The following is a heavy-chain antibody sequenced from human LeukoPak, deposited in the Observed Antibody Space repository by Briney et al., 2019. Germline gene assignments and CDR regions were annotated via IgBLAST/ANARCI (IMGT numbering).Heavy chain of an antibody. Sequence: GGSLRLSCAASGFTFSSYWMSWVRQAPGKGLEWVANIKQDGSEKYYVDSVKGRFTISRDNTKNSLYLQMNSLRAEDTAVYYCARVNVGADSTPVDDYYYIDVWGKGTTVTVSS. J-gene: IGHJ6*03. CDR3: ARVNVGADSTPVDDYYYIDV. V-gene: IGHV3-7*01. CDR2: IKQDGSEK. D-gene: IGHD3-22*01. CDR1: GFTFSSYW.